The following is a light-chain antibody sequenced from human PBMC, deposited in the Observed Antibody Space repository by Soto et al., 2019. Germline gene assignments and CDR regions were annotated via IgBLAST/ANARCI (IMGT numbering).Light chain of an antibody. CDR2: DAS. CDR1: PTASYW. CDR3: QQYNSHSPT. J-gene: IGKJ1*01. Sequence: DVDMTQSPSTLSASVGYTFTITCRASPTASYWLAWYQHKPGKVPRLLIFDASNLVSGVPSRFRGSGSGSDFTLTISTLQPDDSEPYYCQQYNSHSPTFGQGTKVDIK. V-gene: IGKV1-5*01.